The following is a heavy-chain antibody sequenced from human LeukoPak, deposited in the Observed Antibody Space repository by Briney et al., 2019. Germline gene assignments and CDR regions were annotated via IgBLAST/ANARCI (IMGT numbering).Heavy chain of an antibody. CDR2: IYYSGST. D-gene: IGHD5-12*01. J-gene: IGHJ4*02. CDR3: ARDPLGYSSYFDY. Sequence: SETLSLTCTVSGGSIGSYYWSWMRQPPGKGLEWIGYIYYSGSTNYNPSLKSRVTISVDTSKNQFSLKLSSVTAADTAVYYCARDPLGYSSYFDYWGQGTLVTVSS. V-gene: IGHV4-59*01. CDR1: GGSIGSYY.